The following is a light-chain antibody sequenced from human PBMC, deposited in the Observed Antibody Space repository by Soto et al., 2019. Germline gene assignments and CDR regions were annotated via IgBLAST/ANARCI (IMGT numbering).Light chain of an antibody. CDR3: MQSIQLPRT. CDR1: QSLVQSDGNTY. J-gene: IGKJ1*01. CDR2: AVS. Sequence: IVITQTPLALSGAPRAPGSISFKSIQSLVQSDGNTYLYWYLQKPGQPPQLLIYAVSNRFSGVPDRFSGSGSGTDFTLKISRVEPEDVGVYSCMQSIQLPRTFGQGTKVDIK. V-gene: IGKV2D-29*01.